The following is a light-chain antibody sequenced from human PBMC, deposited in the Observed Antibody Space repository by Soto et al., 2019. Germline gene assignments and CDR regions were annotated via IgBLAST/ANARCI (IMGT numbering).Light chain of an antibody. V-gene: IGKV1-9*01. Sequence: IQLTQSPSSLSASVGDRVTITCRASQGISSYLAWYQQKPGKAPKLLIYAASALPRGVPSRFSGSGSGTKFTLTIASLQPDDFATYYCQQYETFSGTFGPGTKVEI. J-gene: IGKJ1*01. CDR2: AAS. CDR3: QQYETFSGT. CDR1: QGISSY.